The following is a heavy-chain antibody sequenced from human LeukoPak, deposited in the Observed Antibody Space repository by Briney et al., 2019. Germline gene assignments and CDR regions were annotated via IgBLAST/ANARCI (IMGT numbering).Heavy chain of an antibody. Sequence: PSETLSLTCTVSGGSMRSYYWSWIRQPPGKGLEWIGYIYYSGSTTYNPSLKSRVTISVDTSKNQFSLKLSSVTAADTAVYYCARDSSDWVAQHFDPWGQGILVTVSS. J-gene: IGHJ5*02. CDR2: IYYSGST. V-gene: IGHV4-59*01. CDR1: GGSMRSYY. D-gene: IGHD3-9*01. CDR3: ARDSSDWVAQHFDP.